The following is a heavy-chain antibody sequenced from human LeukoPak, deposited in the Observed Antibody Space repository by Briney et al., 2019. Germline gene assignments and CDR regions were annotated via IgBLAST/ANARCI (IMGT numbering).Heavy chain of an antibody. CDR1: GFTFSNYG. Sequence: GGSLRLSCAASGFTFSNYGMHWVRQAPGKGLEWMAVIWYDGSNKYYADSVKGRFTISRDNSKNTLYLQMNSLRAEDTAVYYCARGNYESSGYPDYWGQGTLVTVSS. J-gene: IGHJ4*02. CDR2: IWYDGSNK. CDR3: ARGNYESSGYPDY. V-gene: IGHV3-33*01. D-gene: IGHD3-22*01.